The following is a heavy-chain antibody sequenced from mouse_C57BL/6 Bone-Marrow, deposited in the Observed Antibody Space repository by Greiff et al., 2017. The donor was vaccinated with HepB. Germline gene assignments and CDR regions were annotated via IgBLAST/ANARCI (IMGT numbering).Heavy chain of an antibody. Sequence: QVQLQQSGPGLVAPSQSLSITCTVSGFSLTSYGVHWVRQPPGKGLEWLVVIWSDGSTTYNSALKSRLSISKDNSKSQVFLKMNSLQTDDTAMYYCARHGNDGYYLYAMDYWGQGTSVTVSS. CDR1: GFSLTSYG. V-gene: IGHV2-6-1*01. D-gene: IGHD2-3*01. J-gene: IGHJ4*01. CDR2: IWSDGST. CDR3: ARHGNDGYYLYAMDY.